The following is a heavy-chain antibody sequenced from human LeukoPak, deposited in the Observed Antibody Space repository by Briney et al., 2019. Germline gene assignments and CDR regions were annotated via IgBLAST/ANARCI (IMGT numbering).Heavy chain of an antibody. V-gene: IGHV1-2*02. Sequence: ASVKVSCKASGYTFSGYYIHWVRQAPGQGLEWMGWINPNSGGTNYAQKFQGRVTMTRDTSISTAYMELSRMRSDDTAVYYCASVLGASSGYYGMDVWGQGTTVTVSS. CDR1: GYTFSGYY. CDR2: INPNSGGT. CDR3: ASVLGASSGYYGMDV. D-gene: IGHD1-26*01. J-gene: IGHJ6*02.